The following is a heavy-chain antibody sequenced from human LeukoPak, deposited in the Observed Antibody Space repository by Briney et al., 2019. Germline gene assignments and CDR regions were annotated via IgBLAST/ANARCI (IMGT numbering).Heavy chain of an antibody. CDR3: ARSIESALFTVPEYYYYMDV. J-gene: IGHJ6*03. V-gene: IGHV1-18*01. D-gene: IGHD5-18*01. CDR2: ISAYNGNT. CDR1: GYTFSDYG. Sequence: GASVKVSCMASGYTFSDYGISWVRQAPGQGLEWMGWISAYNGNTNYAQKVQGRVTLTTDTSTNTAYMELRSLRSDDTAVYYCARSIESALFTVPEYYYYMDVWGKGTTVTISS.